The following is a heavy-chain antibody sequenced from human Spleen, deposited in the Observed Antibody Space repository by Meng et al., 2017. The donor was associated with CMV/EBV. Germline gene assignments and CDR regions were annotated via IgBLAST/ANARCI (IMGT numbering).Heavy chain of an antibody. CDR3: VRDWQQLGY. Sequence: RLPCAASGFTFSAYAMHWVRQAPGKGLEWVAVTSYDGITNYYADSVKGRFTISRDNSKNTLYLQMNSLRSEDTAVYYCVRDWQQLGYWGQGTLVTVSS. CDR1: GFTFSAYA. V-gene: IGHV3-30*04. J-gene: IGHJ4*02. D-gene: IGHD6-13*01. CDR2: TSYDGITN.